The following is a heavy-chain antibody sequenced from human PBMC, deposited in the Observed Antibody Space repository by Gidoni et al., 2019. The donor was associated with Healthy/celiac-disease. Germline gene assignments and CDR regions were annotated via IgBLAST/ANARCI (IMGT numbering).Heavy chain of an antibody. CDR1: GFTFRDHY. Sequence: EVQLVESGGGLVQPGGSLRLSCEASGFTFRDHYMDWVRQAPGKGLEWVGRTRNKANSYTTEYAASVKGRFTISRDDSKNSLYLQMNSLKTEDTAVYYCARFKFYGDYLDYWGQGTLVTVSS. V-gene: IGHV3-72*01. D-gene: IGHD4-17*01. J-gene: IGHJ4*02. CDR2: TRNKANSYTT. CDR3: ARFKFYGDYLDY.